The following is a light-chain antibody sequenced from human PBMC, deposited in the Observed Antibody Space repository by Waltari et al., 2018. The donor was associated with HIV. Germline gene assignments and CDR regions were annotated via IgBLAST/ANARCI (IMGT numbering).Light chain of an antibody. CDR2: VNS. Sequence: QSVLTQPPSLSGAPGQRVPIPSTCSSSNTGAGYVVHQSQQLPGSTPKLLFYVNSNRPSGVPDRFSGSKSGTSASLAITGLQTEDEAAYYCQSYDSSLSGLVFGGGTKLTVL. CDR3: QSYDSSLSGLV. J-gene: IGLJ2*01. CDR1: SSNTGAGYV. V-gene: IGLV1-40*01.